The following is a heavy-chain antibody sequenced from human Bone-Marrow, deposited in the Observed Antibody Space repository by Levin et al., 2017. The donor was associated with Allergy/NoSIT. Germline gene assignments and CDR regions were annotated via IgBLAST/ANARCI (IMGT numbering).Heavy chain of an antibody. CDR2: ISTSGGSV. Sequence: GESLKISCAASGFTFRSHSMNWVRQAPGKGLEWVSYISTSGGSVHYAESVKGRFTISRDNARDSLYLQMNSLRVEDTAVYYCTRDRGEWGQFYFDYWGQGTLVTVSS. J-gene: IGHJ4*02. CDR3: TRDRGEWGQFYFDY. D-gene: IGHD1-26*01. CDR1: GFTFRSHS. V-gene: IGHV3-48*04.